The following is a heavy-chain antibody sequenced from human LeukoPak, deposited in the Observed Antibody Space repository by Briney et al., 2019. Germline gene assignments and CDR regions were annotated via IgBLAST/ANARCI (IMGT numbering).Heavy chain of an antibody. V-gene: IGHV3-30-3*01. Sequence: PGGSLRLSCAASGFTFSSYAMHWVRKAPGKGLEGVAVISYDGSNKYYADSVKGRFTISRDNSKNTLYLQMNSLRAEDTAVYYCARDGASMVVAATERFTWFDPWGQGTLVTVSS. J-gene: IGHJ5*02. CDR3: ARDGASMVVAATERFTWFDP. CDR2: ISYDGSNK. D-gene: IGHD2-15*01. CDR1: GFTFSSYA.